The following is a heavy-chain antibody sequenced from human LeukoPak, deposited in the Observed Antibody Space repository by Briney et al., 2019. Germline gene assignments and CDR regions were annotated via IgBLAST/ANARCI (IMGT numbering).Heavy chain of an antibody. CDR1: GYTFTGYY. CDR3: ASDYYDSSGYYNHN. CDR2: IIPILGIA. V-gene: IGHV1-69*04. J-gene: IGHJ4*02. Sequence: SVKVSCKASGYTFTGYYMHWVRQAPGQGLEWMGRIIPILGIANYAQKFQGRVTITADKSTSTAYMELSSLRSEDTAVYYCASDYYDSSGYYNHNWGQGTLVTVSS. D-gene: IGHD3-22*01.